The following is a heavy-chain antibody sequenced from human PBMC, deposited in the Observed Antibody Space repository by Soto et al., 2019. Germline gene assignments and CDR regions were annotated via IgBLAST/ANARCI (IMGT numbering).Heavy chain of an antibody. D-gene: IGHD3-3*01. V-gene: IGHV1-18*04. CDR3: AREQYGTPLEWLPPLDY. CDR2: ISAYNGNT. Sequence: QVQLVQSGAEVKKPGASVKVSCKASGYTFTSYGISWVRQAPGQGLEWMGWISAYNGNTNYAQKLQGRVTMTTDTSTSTAYMERRSLRSGDTAVYYCAREQYGTPLEWLPPLDYWGQGTLVTVSS. CDR1: GYTFTSYG. J-gene: IGHJ4*02.